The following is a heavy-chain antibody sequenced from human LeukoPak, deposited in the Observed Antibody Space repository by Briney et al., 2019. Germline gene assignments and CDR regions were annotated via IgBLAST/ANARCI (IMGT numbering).Heavy chain of an antibody. CDR3: ANEVRPNDY. J-gene: IGHJ4*02. CDR1: GFAFSSHA. V-gene: IGHV3-23*01. Sequence: GGSLRLSCAASGFAFSSHAMCSVRQPPGKGLEWVSSIDISGGSTYYADSAEGRFTISRDNSKNTLYLQMNGLRVEDTALCYCANEVRPNDYWGQGTLVTVSS. D-gene: IGHD1-1*01. CDR2: IDISGGST.